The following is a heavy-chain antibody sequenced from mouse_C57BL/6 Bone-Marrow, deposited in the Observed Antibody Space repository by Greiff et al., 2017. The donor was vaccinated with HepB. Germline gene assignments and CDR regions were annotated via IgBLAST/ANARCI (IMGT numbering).Heavy chain of an antibody. Sequence: QVHVKQPGTELVKPGASVKLSCKASGYTFTSYWMHWVKQRPGQGLEWIGNINPSNGGTNYNEKFKSKATLTVDKSSSTAYMQLNSLTSGDSAVYDCAWEQLRRPFAYWGQGTLVTVSA. CDR2: INPSNGGT. CDR3: AWEQLRRPFAY. CDR1: GYTFTSYW. V-gene: IGHV1-53*01. J-gene: IGHJ3*01. D-gene: IGHD3-2*02.